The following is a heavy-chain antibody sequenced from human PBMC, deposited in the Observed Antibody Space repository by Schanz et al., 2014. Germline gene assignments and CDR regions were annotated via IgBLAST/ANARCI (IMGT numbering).Heavy chain of an antibody. CDR1: GFTFSSYA. J-gene: IGHJ4*01. D-gene: IGHD6-13*01. CDR2: LSGSGGST. CDR3: AREQIMAAAGLVDY. V-gene: IGHV3-23*01. Sequence: EVQLLESGGGLVQPGGSLRLSCAASGFTFSSYAMSWVRQAPGKGLEWVSALSGSGGSTYYADSVKGRFTISRDNAKNSLYLQMNSLRAEDTAVYYCAREQIMAAAGLVDYWGHGTLXTVSS.